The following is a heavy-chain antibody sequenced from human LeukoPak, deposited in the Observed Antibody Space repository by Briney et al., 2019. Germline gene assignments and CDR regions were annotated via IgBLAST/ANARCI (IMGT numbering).Heavy chain of an antibody. CDR1: GFTFSSYA. Sequence: GGSLRLSCAASGFTFSSYAMHWVRQAPGKGLEWVAVISYDGSNKYYADSVKGRFTVSRDNSKNTLYLQMNSLRAEDTAVYYCARDRYSSSWYSSDAFDIWGQGTMVTVSS. CDR2: ISYDGSNK. J-gene: IGHJ3*02. V-gene: IGHV3-30-3*01. CDR3: ARDRYSSSWYSSDAFDI. D-gene: IGHD6-13*01.